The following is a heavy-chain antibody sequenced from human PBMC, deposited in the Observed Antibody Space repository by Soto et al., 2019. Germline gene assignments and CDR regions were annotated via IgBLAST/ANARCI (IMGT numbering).Heavy chain of an antibody. V-gene: IGHV3-64*01. J-gene: IGHJ4*02. D-gene: IGHD6-13*01. Sequence: EVQLVESGGGLVQPGGSLRLSCAASGFTIGSYPMHWVRQAPGKGLEYVSAISTNGDSTFYANSVKGRFTISRDNSKNTLYLQMGSLRAEDMGVYYCAREGMSRPRWVFDYWGQGTLVTASS. CDR1: GFTIGSYP. CDR3: AREGMSRPRWVFDY. CDR2: ISTNGDST.